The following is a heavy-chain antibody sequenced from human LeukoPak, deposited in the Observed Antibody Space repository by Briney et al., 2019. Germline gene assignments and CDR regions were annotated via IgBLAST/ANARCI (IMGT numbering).Heavy chain of an antibody. CDR1: GFTFRNYA. V-gene: IGHV3-30*04. CDR2: ISYDGVHK. Sequence: GGSLRLSCAASGFTFRNYAMHWVRQTQDKGLEWVAVISYDGVHKNYADSVKGRFTISRDDPKNTLYLQMNSLRTEDTGLYYCARDEFDGYNLGPSIYWGQGTLVTVSS. J-gene: IGHJ4*02. CDR3: ARDEFDGYNLGPSIY. D-gene: IGHD5-24*01.